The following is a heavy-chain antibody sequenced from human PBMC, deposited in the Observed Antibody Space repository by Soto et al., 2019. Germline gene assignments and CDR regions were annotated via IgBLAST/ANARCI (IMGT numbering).Heavy chain of an antibody. CDR2: IFHDGTA. Sequence: PSETLSLTCAVSGVSISSGNWWTCVRQTPQRGLEYIGEIFHDGTANYYPSFERRVAISVDTSKNQFSLKLTSVTAADTAIYFCARLVYDTRLNYMYFDLWGQGALVTVSS. J-gene: IGHJ4*02. CDR1: GVSISSGNW. D-gene: IGHD2-8*01. V-gene: IGHV4-4*02. CDR3: ARLVYDTRLNYMYFDL.